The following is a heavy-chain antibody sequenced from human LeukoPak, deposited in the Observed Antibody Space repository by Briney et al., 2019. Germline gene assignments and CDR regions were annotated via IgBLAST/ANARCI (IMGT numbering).Heavy chain of an antibody. J-gene: IGHJ4*02. V-gene: IGHV3-11*01. CDR1: GFTFSDYY. CDR3: ARGGADWGEGYFDY. D-gene: IGHD3-16*01. Sequence: GGSLRLSCAASGFTFSDYYMSWIRQVPGKGLEWVSYISDSGSTIYYADSVKGRFTISRDNAKNSLYLQINSLRAHDRAVYYWARGGADWGEGYFDYWGQGTLVTVSS. CDR2: ISDSGSTI.